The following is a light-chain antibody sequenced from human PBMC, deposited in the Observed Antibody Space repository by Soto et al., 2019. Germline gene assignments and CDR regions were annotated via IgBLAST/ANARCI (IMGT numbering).Light chain of an antibody. CDR3: SSYEGSNNFVV. V-gene: IGLV2-8*01. Sequence: QSVLTQPPSASGSPGQSFTISFTVTISDVVVYNYVSFYQQHPFKAPKFMIYDFTKLPSLFPYRFSVSKSGNTSSLTVSLLXSEDEADYYGSSYEGSNNFVVFGGGTKVTVL. CDR2: DFT. J-gene: IGLJ2*01. CDR1: ISDVVVYNY.